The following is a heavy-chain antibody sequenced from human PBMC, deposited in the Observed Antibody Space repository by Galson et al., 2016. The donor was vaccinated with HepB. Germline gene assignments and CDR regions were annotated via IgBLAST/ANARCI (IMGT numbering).Heavy chain of an antibody. CDR2: TYYGRDN. CDR3: ARDRKYHNPLTGYYRLGYFDY. V-gene: IGHV4-59*01. J-gene: IGHJ4*02. Sequence: WMAHTYYGRDNRYNPSLKRRVTISVDTSKKQFSLKLRSVRAADTAVYYCARDRKYHNPLTGYYRLGYFDYWGQGALVTVSS. D-gene: IGHD3-9*01.